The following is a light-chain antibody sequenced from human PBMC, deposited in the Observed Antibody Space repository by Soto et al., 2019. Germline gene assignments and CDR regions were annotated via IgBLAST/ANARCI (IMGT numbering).Light chain of an antibody. CDR2: GAF. Sequence: EIVLTQSPGTLSLSPGERATLSCRASQSLRSNYLAWYQQKPGQAPRLLIYGAFTRATGIPYRFSGSGSGTDFTLTINRLEPEDFAVYYCQQYGSLITFGQGTRLEIK. CDR1: QSLRSNY. CDR3: QQYGSLIT. J-gene: IGKJ5*01. V-gene: IGKV3-20*01.